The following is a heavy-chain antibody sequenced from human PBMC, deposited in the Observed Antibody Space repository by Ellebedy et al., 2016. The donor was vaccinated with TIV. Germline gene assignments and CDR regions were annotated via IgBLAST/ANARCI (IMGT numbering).Heavy chain of an antibody. CDR2: ISRNGGGT. CDR1: GFTFSIYA. Sequence: PEGSLRLSCAASGFTFSIYAMGWVRQAPGKGLEWVSTISRNGGGTYYAGSVEGRFTISRDNSNNTLWLQMSGLRAEDTARYFCAKDLGIERQWGFDYWGQGTLVTVSS. D-gene: IGHD1-26*01. V-gene: IGHV3-23*01. CDR3: AKDLGIERQWGFDY. J-gene: IGHJ4*02.